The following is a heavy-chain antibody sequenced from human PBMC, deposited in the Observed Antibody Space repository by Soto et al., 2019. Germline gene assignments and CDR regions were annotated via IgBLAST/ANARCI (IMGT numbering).Heavy chain of an antibody. CDR3: AREIPGVVVPNAVDY. D-gene: IGHD3-22*01. Sequence: QVQLVQSGAEVKKPGSSVKVSCKASGGTFSSYTISWVRQALGQGLEWMGRIIPILGIANYAQKFQGRVTITADKSTSTAYMELSSLRSEDTAVYYCAREIPGVVVPNAVDYWGQGTLVTVSS. V-gene: IGHV1-69*08. J-gene: IGHJ4*02. CDR2: IIPILGIA. CDR1: GGTFSSYT.